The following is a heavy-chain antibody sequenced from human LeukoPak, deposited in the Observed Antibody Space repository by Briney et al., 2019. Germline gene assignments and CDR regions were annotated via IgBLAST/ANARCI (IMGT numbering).Heavy chain of an antibody. V-gene: IGHV4-59*12. Sequence: SETLSLTCTVSGGSISSYYWSWIRQPPGKGLEWIGYIYYSGGTNYNPSLKSRLTISVDTSKNQFSLKLNSVTAADTAVYYCARGKEFSSSSYSALFYFDFWGQGALVTVSS. CDR1: GGSISSYY. CDR2: IYYSGGT. CDR3: ARGKEFSSSSYSALFYFDF. D-gene: IGHD6-13*01. J-gene: IGHJ4*02.